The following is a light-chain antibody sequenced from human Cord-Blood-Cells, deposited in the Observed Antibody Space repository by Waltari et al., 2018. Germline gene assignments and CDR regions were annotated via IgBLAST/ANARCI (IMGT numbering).Light chain of an antibody. Sequence: QSVLTQPPSASGTPGQRVTISCSGSSPNIGSNTVNWYQQPPGTAPKPLIYSNNQRPSGVPDRFSGSKSGTSASLAISGLQSEDEADYYCAAWDDSLIWVFGGGTKLTVL. V-gene: IGLV1-44*01. CDR1: SPNIGSNT. CDR2: SNN. CDR3: AAWDDSLIWV. J-gene: IGLJ3*02.